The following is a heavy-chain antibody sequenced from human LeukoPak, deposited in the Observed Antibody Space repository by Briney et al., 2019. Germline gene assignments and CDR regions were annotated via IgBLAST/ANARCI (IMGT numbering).Heavy chain of an antibody. Sequence: ASVKVSCKASGYTYTSYYMHWVRQAPGQGLEWMGIINPSGGSTSYAQKFQGRVTMTRDMSTSTVYMELSSLRSEDTAVYYCARDQNQQHLVRIWFDPWGQGTLVTVSS. D-gene: IGHD6-13*01. J-gene: IGHJ5*02. CDR2: INPSGGST. V-gene: IGHV1-46*01. CDR1: GYTYTSYY. CDR3: ARDQNQQHLVRIWFDP.